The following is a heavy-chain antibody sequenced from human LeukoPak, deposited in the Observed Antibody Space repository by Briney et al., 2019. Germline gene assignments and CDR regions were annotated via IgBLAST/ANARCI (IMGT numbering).Heavy chain of an antibody. J-gene: IGHJ4*02. Sequence: TSETLSLTCTVSGGSISSYYWSWIRQPAGKGLEWIGRIYTSGSTNYNPSLKSRVTMSVDTSKNQFSLKLSSVTAADTAVYYCARGLNRNDYGDYGYWGQGTLVTVSS. D-gene: IGHD4-17*01. CDR2: IYTSGST. V-gene: IGHV4-4*07. CDR1: GGSISSYY. CDR3: ARGLNRNDYGDYGY.